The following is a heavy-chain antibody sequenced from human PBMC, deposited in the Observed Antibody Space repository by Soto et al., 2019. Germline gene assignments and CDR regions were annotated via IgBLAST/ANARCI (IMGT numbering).Heavy chain of an antibody. CDR1: GGSFSNYG. J-gene: IGHJ6*02. CDR2: IIPVFGTP. V-gene: IGHV1-69*13. CDR3: ARGDATKIIVTTYYGLXV. Sequence: SVKVSCKASGGSFSNYGISWVRQAPGQGLEWMGGIIPVFGTPHYAQKFQDRVTITADESTSTVYMEVSSLTSEDTAVYYCARGDATKIIVTTYYGLXVWGQGTTVTVSS. D-gene: IGHD3-22*01.